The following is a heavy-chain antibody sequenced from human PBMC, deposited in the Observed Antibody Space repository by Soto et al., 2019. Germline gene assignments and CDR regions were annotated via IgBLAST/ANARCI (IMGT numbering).Heavy chain of an antibody. Sequence: EVQRVESGGGLVQPGGSLRLSCAASGFTFGSYPMHWIRQAPGKGLEYVSAISTNGDSKFYANYVKGRFTISRDNSKNTLYLQMGSLRAEDMGVYYCAREGMSRPRWVFDYWCHGTLVTASS. D-gene: IGHD1-1*01. CDR2: ISTNGDSK. J-gene: IGHJ4*01. CDR3: AREGMSRPRWVFDY. V-gene: IGHV3-64*01. CDR1: GFTFGSYP.